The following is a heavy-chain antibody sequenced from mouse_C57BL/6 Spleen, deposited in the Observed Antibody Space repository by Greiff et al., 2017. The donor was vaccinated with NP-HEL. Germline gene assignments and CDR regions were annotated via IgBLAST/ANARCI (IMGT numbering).Heavy chain of an antibody. Sequence: EVKLLESGPGLVKPSQSLSLTCSVTGYSITSGYYWNWIRQFPGNKLEWMGYISYDGSNNYNPSLKNRISITRDTSKNQFFLKLNSVTTEDTATYYCAREEAYYYGSRGAMDYWGQGTSVTVSS. CDR1: GYSITSGYY. J-gene: IGHJ4*01. CDR3: AREEAYYYGSRGAMDY. V-gene: IGHV3-6*01. D-gene: IGHD1-1*01. CDR2: ISYDGSN.